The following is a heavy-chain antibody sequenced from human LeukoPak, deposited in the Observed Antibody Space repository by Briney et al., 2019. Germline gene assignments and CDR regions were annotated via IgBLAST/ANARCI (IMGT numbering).Heavy chain of an antibody. D-gene: IGHD2-2*01. CDR3: AKAGKVVPAANLWFDP. J-gene: IGHJ5*02. Sequence: PGGSLRLSCAASGFTFSSYGMHWVRQAPGKGLEWVAFIRYDGSNKYYADSVKGRFTISRDNSKNTLYLQMNRLRAEDTAVYYCAKAGKVVPAANLWFDPWGQGTLVTVSS. CDR1: GFTFSSYG. CDR2: IRYDGSNK. V-gene: IGHV3-30*02.